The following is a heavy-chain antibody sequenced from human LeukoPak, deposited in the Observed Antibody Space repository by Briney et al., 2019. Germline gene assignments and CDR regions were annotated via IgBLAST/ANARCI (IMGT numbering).Heavy chain of an antibody. J-gene: IGHJ3*02. CDR2: INHSGST. CDR1: GGSIAIRNYY. V-gene: IGHV4-34*01. CDR3: ARQLHYYDSSGQYSDAFDI. D-gene: IGHD3-22*01. Sequence: PSETLSLTCAVSGGSIAIRNYYWSWIRQPPGTGLEWIGEINHSGSTNYNPSLKSRVTISVDTSKNQFSLKLSSVTAADTAVYYCARQLHYYDSSGQYSDAFDIWGQGTMVTVSS.